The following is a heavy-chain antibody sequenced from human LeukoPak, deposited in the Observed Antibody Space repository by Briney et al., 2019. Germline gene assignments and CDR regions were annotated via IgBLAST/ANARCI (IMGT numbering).Heavy chain of an antibody. J-gene: IGHJ4*02. V-gene: IGHV4-38-2*01. CDR1: GYSVSSGYY. Sequence: SETLSLTCAVSGYSVSSGYYWGWIRQAPRKGLEWIGNVFHGGTTHSNPTLKSRVTVSLDTSKNQFSLKLRSVTAEDTAVYFCARPGFCNGGNCPDYWGQGILVTVFS. CDR3: ARPGFCNGGNCPDY. D-gene: IGHD2-15*01. CDR2: VFHGGTT.